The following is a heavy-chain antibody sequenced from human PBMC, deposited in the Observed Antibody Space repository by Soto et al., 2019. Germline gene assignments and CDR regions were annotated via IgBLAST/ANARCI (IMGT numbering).Heavy chain of an antibody. Sequence: QVQLVQSGAEVKKPGSSVKVSCKASGGTFSSYAISWVRQAPGQGLEWMGGIIPIFGTANYAQKFQGRVTITADESTSXAYMELSSLRSEDTAVYYCARGIAAADTDYYYGMDVWGQGTTVTVSS. J-gene: IGHJ6*02. CDR3: ARGIAAADTDYYYGMDV. D-gene: IGHD6-13*01. V-gene: IGHV1-69*12. CDR1: GGTFSSYA. CDR2: IIPIFGTA.